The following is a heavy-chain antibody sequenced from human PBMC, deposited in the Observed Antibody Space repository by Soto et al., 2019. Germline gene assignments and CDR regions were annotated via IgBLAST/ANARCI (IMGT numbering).Heavy chain of an antibody. V-gene: IGHV3-7*03. CDR1: GLTFSGHW. CDR2: IKPDGSET. D-gene: IGHD2-21*02. CDR3: TSRPSGMTYHAVFDF. Sequence: GGSLRLSCAASGLTFSGHWMTWVRQTPGEGLQWVAAIKPDGSETFYVDSVKGRFTISRDNARNSLFLQMDSLRAEDTAVYYCTSRPSGMTYHAVFDFWGQGTLVTVS. J-gene: IGHJ4*02.